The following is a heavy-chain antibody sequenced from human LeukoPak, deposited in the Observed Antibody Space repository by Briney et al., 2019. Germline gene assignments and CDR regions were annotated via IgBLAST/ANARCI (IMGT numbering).Heavy chain of an antibody. CDR1: GFTFSSYA. V-gene: IGHV3-30*04. CDR2: ISYDGSNR. D-gene: IGHD6-19*01. CDR3: ARGGSGWYGTRFHY. Sequence: GGSLRHSCAASGFTFSSYAMHWVRQAPGEGLEWVAVISYDGSNRYYADSVKGRFTISRDNSKNTLYLQMNSLRAEDTAVYYCARGGSGWYGTRFHYWGQGTLVTVSS. J-gene: IGHJ4*02.